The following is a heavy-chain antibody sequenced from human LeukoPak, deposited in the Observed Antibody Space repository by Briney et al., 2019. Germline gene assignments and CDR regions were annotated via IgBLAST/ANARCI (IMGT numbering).Heavy chain of an antibody. CDR1: GFTFSSYS. Sequence: GGSLRLSCAASGFTFSSYSMNWVRQAPGKGLEWVSFISSSSSYIYYADSVKGRFTISRDNAKKSLYLQMNSLRAEDTAVYHCATDRGTGTTSLYYFDFWGQGTLVTVSS. D-gene: IGHD1-1*01. J-gene: IGHJ4*02. V-gene: IGHV3-21*01. CDR3: ATDRGTGTTSLYYFDF. CDR2: ISSSSSYI.